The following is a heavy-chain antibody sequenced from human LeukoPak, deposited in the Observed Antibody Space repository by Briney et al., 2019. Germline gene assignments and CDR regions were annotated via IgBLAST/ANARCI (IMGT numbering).Heavy chain of an antibody. CDR1: GGTFSSYA. J-gene: IGHJ4*02. V-gene: IGHV1-18*01. D-gene: IGHD3-22*01. Sequence: ASVKVSCKASGGTFSSYAISWVRQAPGQGLEWMGWISAYNGNTNYAQKLQGRVTMTTDTSTSTAYMELRSLRSDDTAVYYCARVRTMIVVVIHDYWGQGTLVTVSS. CDR3: ARVRTMIVVVIHDY. CDR2: ISAYNGNT.